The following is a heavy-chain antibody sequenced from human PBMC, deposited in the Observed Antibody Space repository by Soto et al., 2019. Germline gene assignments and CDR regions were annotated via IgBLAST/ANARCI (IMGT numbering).Heavy chain of an antibody. D-gene: IGHD3-3*01. CDR1: GGSVSRESHY. J-gene: IGHJ6*02. CDR2: IYHPGST. V-gene: IGHV4-61*01. CDR3: ARDQYDFRSGSYYYAMEV. Sequence: SETLPLTCTVSGGSVSRESHYWSWVRQPPGTGLQWRGSIYHPGSTTYNPSLTGRVTMSVDTSRAQVSLSMRSVTPAETDVYYCARDQYDFRSGSYYYAMEVWGQGTKGT.